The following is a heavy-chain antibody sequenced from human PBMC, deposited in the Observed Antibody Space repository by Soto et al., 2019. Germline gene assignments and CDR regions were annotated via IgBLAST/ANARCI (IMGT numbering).Heavy chain of an antibody. V-gene: IGHV4-34*01. J-gene: IGHJ4*02. CDR1: GGSFSGYY. CDR2: INHSGST. D-gene: IGHD1-7*01. CDR3: ARDDGAVTGTTGAFDY. Sequence: QVQLQQWGAGPLKPSETLSLTCAVYGGSFSGYYWSWIRQPPGKGLEWSGAINHSGSTNYNPSIKSRVTISVDTSKNQFSLKMGSVTAADTAVYYCARDDGAVTGTTGAFDYWGQGTLVTVSS.